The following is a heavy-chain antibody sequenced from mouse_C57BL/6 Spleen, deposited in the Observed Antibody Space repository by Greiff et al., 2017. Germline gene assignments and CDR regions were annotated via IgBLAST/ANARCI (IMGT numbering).Heavy chain of an antibody. CDR1: GYTFTSYC. V-gene: IGHV1-55*01. Sequence: QVQLQQSGAELVKPGASVKMSCKASGYTFTSYCITWVKQRPGQGLEWSGDSYPGSGSTNYNEKFKSKATLTGDTSSSTAYMQLSSLTSEDSAVYYCASYDYDGGDLDYWGQGTTVTVSS. D-gene: IGHD2-4*01. CDR2: SYPGSGST. J-gene: IGHJ2*01. CDR3: ASYDYDGGDLDY.